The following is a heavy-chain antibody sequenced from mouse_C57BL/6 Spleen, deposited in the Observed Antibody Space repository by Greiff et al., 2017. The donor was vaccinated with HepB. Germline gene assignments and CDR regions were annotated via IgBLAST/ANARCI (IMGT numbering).Heavy chain of an antibody. CDR2: ISSGGDYI. CDR3: TREVKNYYAMDY. J-gene: IGHJ4*01. V-gene: IGHV5-9-1*02. Sequence: EVKLEESGEGLVKPGGSLKLSCAASGFTFSSYAMSWVRQTPEKRLEWVAYISSGGDYIYYADTVKGRFTISRDNARNTLYLQMSSLKSEDTAMYYCTREVKNYYAMDYWGQGTSVTVSS. D-gene: IGHD2-2*01. CDR1: GFTFSSYA.